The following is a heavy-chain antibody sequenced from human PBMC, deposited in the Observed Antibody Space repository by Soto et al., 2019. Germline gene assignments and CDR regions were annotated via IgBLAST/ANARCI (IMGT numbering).Heavy chain of an antibody. CDR1: GVTFSSYA. D-gene: IGHD2-15*01. Sequence: EVQLLESGGGLVQPGGSLRLSCAASGVTFSSYAMSWVRQAPGKGLEGVSATTASGGYTYYTASVKGRFTVSRDNSKNTFSLKVNTLTAADTALYYCAKEGTACCNPGFHYWGQGTLVTVSS. CDR2: TTASGGYT. CDR3: AKEGTACCNPGFHY. J-gene: IGHJ4*02. V-gene: IGHV3-23*01.